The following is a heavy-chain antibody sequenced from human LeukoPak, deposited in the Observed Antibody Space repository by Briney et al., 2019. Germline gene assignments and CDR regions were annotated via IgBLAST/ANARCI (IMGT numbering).Heavy chain of an antibody. Sequence: GESLKISCKGSGYRVPSYWIGWVRQMPGKGLEWMGIIYPGDSDTRYSPSFQGQVTISADKSISTAYLQWSSLEASDTAMYYCARLECSGGYCYHPFDYWGQGTLVTVSS. V-gene: IGHV5-51*01. D-gene: IGHD2-15*01. J-gene: IGHJ4*02. CDR1: GYRVPSYW. CDR2: IYPGDSDT. CDR3: ARLECSGGYCYHPFDY.